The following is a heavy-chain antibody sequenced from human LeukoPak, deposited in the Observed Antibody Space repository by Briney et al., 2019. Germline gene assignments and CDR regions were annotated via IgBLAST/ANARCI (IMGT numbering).Heavy chain of an antibody. J-gene: IGHJ6*03. CDR3: ARIYGSGTSFGYMDV. V-gene: IGHV4-4*09. CDR2: IYTSGST. CDR1: GGSSSRYE. Sequence: SQTLCPTRAVSGGSSSRYEWSLRRQPPRKELEWIGYIYTSGSTNYNPSLKSRVTISVDTSKNQFSLKLSSVTAADTAVYYCARIYGSGTSFGYMDVWGKGTTVTVSS. D-gene: IGHD3-10*01.